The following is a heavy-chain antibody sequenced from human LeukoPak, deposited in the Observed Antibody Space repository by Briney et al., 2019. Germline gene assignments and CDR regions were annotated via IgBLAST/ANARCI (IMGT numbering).Heavy chain of an antibody. V-gene: IGHV3-23*01. J-gene: IGHJ4*02. CDR3: AKDRGSGTPSGFEY. D-gene: IGHD3-10*01. Sequence: PGGSLRLSCAGSGFTFSNYAMGWVRQAPGKGLEWVSSISASGGSAYYPDSVKGRFTISRDNSENTLYLQMYSLRADDTAVYYCAKDRGSGTPSGFEYWGQGTLVTVSS. CDR2: ISASGGSA. CDR1: GFTFSNYA.